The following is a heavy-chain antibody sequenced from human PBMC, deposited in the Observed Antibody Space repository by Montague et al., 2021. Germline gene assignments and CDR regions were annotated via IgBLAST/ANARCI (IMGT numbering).Heavy chain of an antibody. D-gene: IGHD3/OR15-3a*01. CDR2: LYSGGPT. CDR1: GFTVRSNY. CDR3: ARVWDWLSFGYYHYSIDV. Sequence: SLRLSCAASGFTVRSNYMSWVRQAPGKGLEWVSVLYSGGPTYYADSVKGRFTISRDNSKNTVNLQMDSLRAEDTAVYYCARVWDWLSFGYYHYSIDVWGQGTTVTVSS. V-gene: IGHV3-53*01. J-gene: IGHJ6*02.